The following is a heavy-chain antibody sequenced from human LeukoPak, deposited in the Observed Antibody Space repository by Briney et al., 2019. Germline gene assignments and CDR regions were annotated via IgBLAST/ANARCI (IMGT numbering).Heavy chain of an antibody. J-gene: IGHJ6*02. Sequence: ASVKVSCKASGFTFTSSAVQWVRQARGQRLEWIGWIVVGSGNTNYAQKFQERVTITRDMSTSTAYMELSSLRSEDTAVYYCARGGGDFWSGYYPYYYYGMDVWGQGTTVTVSS. D-gene: IGHD3-3*01. CDR1: GFTFTSSA. CDR2: IVVGSGNT. CDR3: ARGGGDFWSGYYPYYYYGMDV. V-gene: IGHV1-58*01.